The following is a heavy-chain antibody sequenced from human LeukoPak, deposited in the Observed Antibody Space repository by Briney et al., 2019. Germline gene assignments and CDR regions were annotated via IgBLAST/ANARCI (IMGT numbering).Heavy chain of an antibody. J-gene: IGHJ5*02. Sequence: ASVKVSCKASGGTFGNYAISWVRQAPGQGLEWMGGIIPIFGTAKYAQKFQGRVTITADESTSTAYMELSSLRSEDTAVYYCARADSSGYPGTPNIDPWGQGTLVTVSS. CDR3: ARADSSGYPGTPNIDP. D-gene: IGHD3-22*01. V-gene: IGHV1-69*13. CDR1: GGTFGNYA. CDR2: IIPIFGTA.